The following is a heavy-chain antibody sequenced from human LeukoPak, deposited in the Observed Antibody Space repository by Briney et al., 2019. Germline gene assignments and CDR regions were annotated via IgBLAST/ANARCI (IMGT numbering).Heavy chain of an antibody. CDR2: IYYSGST. CDR3: AAQGSGSYYHSYNWFDP. J-gene: IGHJ5*02. V-gene: IGHV4-59*01. CDR1: GGSISSYY. D-gene: IGHD3-10*01. Sequence: SETLSLTCTVSGGSISSYYWSWIRQPPGKGLEWIGYIYYSGSTNYNPSLKSRVTISVDTSKNQFSLKLSSVTAADTAVYYCAAQGSGSYYHSYNWFDPWCQGTLVTVSS.